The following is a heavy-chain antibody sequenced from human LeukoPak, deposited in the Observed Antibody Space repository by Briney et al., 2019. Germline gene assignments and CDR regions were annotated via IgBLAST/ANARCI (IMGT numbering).Heavy chain of an antibody. CDR2: ISAYNGNT. D-gene: IGHD1-1*01. CDR3: ARGYSWNGGGFHFDY. Sequence: ASVKVSCKASADTFTSSGISWVRQAPGQGLEWMGWISAYNGNTNYAQKFQGRVTMTTDTSTSTAYMELRSLRSDDTAVYYCARGYSWNGGGFHFDYWGQGTLVTVSS. J-gene: IGHJ4*02. V-gene: IGHV1-18*01. CDR1: ADTFTSSG.